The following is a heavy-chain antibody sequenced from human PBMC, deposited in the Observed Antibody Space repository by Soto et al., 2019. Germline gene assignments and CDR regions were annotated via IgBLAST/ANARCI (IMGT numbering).Heavy chain of an antibody. CDR2: ISGYNGQT. J-gene: IGHJ6*02. V-gene: IGHV1-18*01. CDR3: ARDRRKQLWVEGLIAMDV. Sequence: QVQLVQSGPEVKKPGASVKVSCKASAYTFTTYGISWVRQAPGQGLEWMGWISGYNGQTNYAQKFRGRVSISTDTSTSTAYMELRSLKSEDTAMYYCARDRRKQLWVEGLIAMDVWGQGTTVTVSS. CDR1: AYTFTTYG. D-gene: IGHD5-18*01.